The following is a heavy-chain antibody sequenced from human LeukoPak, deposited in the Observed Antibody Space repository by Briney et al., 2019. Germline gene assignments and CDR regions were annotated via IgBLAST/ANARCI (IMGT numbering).Heavy chain of an antibody. V-gene: IGHV3-30-3*01. CDR3: ARPRFSSFDY. CDR1: GFTFSSYA. Sequence: SGGSLRLSCAASGFTFSSYAMHWVRQAPGKGLEWVAVISYDGSNKYYADSVKGRFTISRDNSKNTLYLQMNSLRAEDTAVYYCARPRFSSFDYWGQGTLVTASS. J-gene: IGHJ4*02. D-gene: IGHD3-3*02. CDR2: ISYDGSNK.